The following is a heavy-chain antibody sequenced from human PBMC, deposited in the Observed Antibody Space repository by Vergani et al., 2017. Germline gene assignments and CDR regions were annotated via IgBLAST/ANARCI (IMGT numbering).Heavy chain of an antibody. V-gene: IGHV4-39*07. CDR2: IYYSGST. D-gene: IGHD3-3*01. CDR1: GGSISSSSYY. CDR3: ARTTRDFWSGYYTSWFDP. J-gene: IGHJ5*02. Sequence: QLQLQESGPGLVKPSETLSLTCTVSGGSISSSSYYWGWIRQPPGKGLEWIGSIYYSGSTYYNPSLKSRVTISVDTSKNQFSLKLSSVTAAATAVYYCARTTRDFWSGYYTSWFDPWGQGTLVTVSS.